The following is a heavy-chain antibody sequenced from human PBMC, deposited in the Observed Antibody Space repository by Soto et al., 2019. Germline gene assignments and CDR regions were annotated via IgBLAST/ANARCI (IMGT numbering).Heavy chain of an antibody. D-gene: IGHD3-3*01. Sequence: GGSLRLSCAASGFTFSSYSMNWVLQAPWKGLEWVSSISSSSSYIYYADSVKGRFTISRDNAKNSLYLQMNSLRAEDTAVYYCASNARIYYDFWSGTASMDVWGKGTTVTVSS. V-gene: IGHV3-21*01. CDR2: ISSSSSYI. CDR3: ASNARIYYDFWSGTASMDV. CDR1: GFTFSSYS. J-gene: IGHJ6*03.